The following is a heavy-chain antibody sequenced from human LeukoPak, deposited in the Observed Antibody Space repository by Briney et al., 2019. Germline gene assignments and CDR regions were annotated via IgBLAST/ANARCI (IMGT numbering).Heavy chain of an antibody. CDR3: ATSYCSGGSCYSWTWNY. CDR1: GFTFSSYA. Sequence: GGSLRLSCAASGFTFSSYAMSWVRQAPGKGLEWVANIKHDGSEKYYVDSVKGRFTISRDNAKNSLYLQMNSLRAEDTAVYYCATSYCSGGSCYSWTWNYWGQGTLVTVSS. CDR2: IKHDGSEK. J-gene: IGHJ4*02. V-gene: IGHV3-7*01. D-gene: IGHD2-15*01.